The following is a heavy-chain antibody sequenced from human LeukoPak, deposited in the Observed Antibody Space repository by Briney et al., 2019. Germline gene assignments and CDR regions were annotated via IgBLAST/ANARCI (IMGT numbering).Heavy chain of an antibody. Sequence: SETLSLTCAVYGGSFSGYYWSWIRQPPGKGLGWIGEINHSGSTNYNPSLKSRVTISVDTSKNQFSLELSSVTAADTAVYYCARVFSGSYYYFDYWGQGTLVTVSS. V-gene: IGHV4-34*09. J-gene: IGHJ4*02. D-gene: IGHD1-26*01. CDR2: INHSGST. CDR3: ARVFSGSYYYFDY. CDR1: GGSFSGYY.